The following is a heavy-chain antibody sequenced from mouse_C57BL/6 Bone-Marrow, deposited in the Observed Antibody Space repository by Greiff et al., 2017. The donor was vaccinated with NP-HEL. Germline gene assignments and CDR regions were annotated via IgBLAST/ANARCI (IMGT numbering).Heavy chain of an antibody. CDR1: GYSITSDY. D-gene: IGHD1-1*01. Sequence: EVMLVESGPGLAKPSQTLSLTCSVTGYSITSDYWNWIRKFPGNKLEYMGYISYSGSTYYNPSLKSRISITRDTSKNQYYLQLNSVTTEDTATYYCARTMDYGSRDYAMDYWGQGTSVTVSS. CDR2: ISYSGST. J-gene: IGHJ4*01. CDR3: ARTMDYGSRDYAMDY. V-gene: IGHV3-8*01.